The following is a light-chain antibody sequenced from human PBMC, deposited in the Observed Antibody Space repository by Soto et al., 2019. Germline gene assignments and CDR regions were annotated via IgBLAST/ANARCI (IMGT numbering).Light chain of an antibody. V-gene: IGLV1-40*01. Sequence: QSVLTQPPSVSGAPGQTVIISCSGSSSNLGAPYDVNRFRQLPGTVPRLLIYGNNNRPSGVPARFSGSKSGTSASLAITGLQAEDEADYYCQSYDSSLSGYVFGTGTKVTVL. J-gene: IGLJ1*01. CDR2: GNN. CDR1: SSNLGAPYD. CDR3: QSYDSSLSGYV.